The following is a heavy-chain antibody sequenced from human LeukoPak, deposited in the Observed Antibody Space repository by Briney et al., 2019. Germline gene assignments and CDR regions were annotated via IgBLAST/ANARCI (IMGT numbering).Heavy chain of an antibody. CDR3: AREPPSIVGASRAPYGMDV. CDR1: GGSISSGGYY. CDR2: IYYSGST. D-gene: IGHD1-26*01. Sequence: SQTLSLTCTVSGGSISSGGYYWSWIRQHPRKGLEWIGYIYYSGSTYYNPSLKSRVTISVDTSKNQFSLKLSSVTAADTAVYYCAREPPSIVGASRAPYGMDVWGQGTTVTVSS. V-gene: IGHV4-31*03. J-gene: IGHJ6*02.